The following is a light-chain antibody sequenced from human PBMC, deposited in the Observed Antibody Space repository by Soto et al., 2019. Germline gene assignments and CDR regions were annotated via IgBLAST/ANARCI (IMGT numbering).Light chain of an antibody. CDR3: QQYNSYWT. CDR2: KAS. Sequence: DIQMTQSPSTLSASVGDRVTITCRASHSISSWLAWYQQKPGKAPKLLIYKASSLESGVPSRFSGSGSGTEFTLTISSLQPDDFATYSCQQYNSYWTFGQGTKV. V-gene: IGKV1-5*03. J-gene: IGKJ1*01. CDR1: HSISSW.